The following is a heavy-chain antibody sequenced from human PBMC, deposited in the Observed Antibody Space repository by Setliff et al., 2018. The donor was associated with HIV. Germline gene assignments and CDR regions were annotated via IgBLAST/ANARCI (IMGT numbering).Heavy chain of an antibody. CDR2: MNPNSGNT. Sequence: ASVKVSCKASGYTFTSYDINWVRQATGQGLEWMGWMNPNSGNTGYAQKFQGRVTMTRNTSISTAYMELSSLRSEDSAVYYCAREAVGTGIYDAFDIWGQGTMVTVSS. CDR1: GYTFTSYD. J-gene: IGHJ3*02. D-gene: IGHD7-27*01. V-gene: IGHV1-8*01. CDR3: AREAVGTGIYDAFDI.